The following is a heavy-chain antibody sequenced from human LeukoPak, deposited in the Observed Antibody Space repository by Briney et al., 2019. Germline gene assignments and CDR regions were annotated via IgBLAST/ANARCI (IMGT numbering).Heavy chain of an antibody. D-gene: IGHD3-10*01. Sequence: GGSLRLSCAASGFTFSSYAMHWVRQAPGKGLEWVAVISYDGSNKYYADSVKGRFTISRDNSKNTLYLQMNSLRAEDTAVYYCARAPDYYGSGSQNWFDPWGQGTLVTVSS. V-gene: IGHV3-30*04. J-gene: IGHJ5*02. CDR3: ARAPDYYGSGSQNWFDP. CDR1: GFTFSSYA. CDR2: ISYDGSNK.